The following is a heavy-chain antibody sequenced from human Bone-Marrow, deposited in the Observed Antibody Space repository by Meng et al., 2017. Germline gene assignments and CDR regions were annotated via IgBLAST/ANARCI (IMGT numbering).Heavy chain of an antibody. V-gene: IGHV3-15*01. Sequence: VHLVESGGDLVKPGGSLRLSCAASGFYFSNAWMSWVRQAPGKGLEWVGRIKSNTDGGTAEYAAPVTGRFTISRDDSKSTLYLQMSGLRIDDTGVYYCTWDDKAVPDYWGQGTLVTVSS. CDR3: TWDDKAVPDY. D-gene: IGHD3-9*01. CDR2: IKSNTDGGTA. J-gene: IGHJ4*02. CDR1: GFYFSNAW.